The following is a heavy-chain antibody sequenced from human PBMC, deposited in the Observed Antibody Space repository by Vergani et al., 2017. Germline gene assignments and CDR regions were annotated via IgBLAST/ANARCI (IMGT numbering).Heavy chain of an antibody. D-gene: IGHD2-15*01. CDR1: GSSIRSGFY. CDR3: TPRESRRYISGLHVLLPDY. CDR2: IYHSGST. V-gene: IGHV4-38-2*01. Sequence: HVQLQESGPGLVKPSETLSITCCVSGSSIRSGFYWGWIRQSPGKGLEWIGSIYHSGSTYYNPSLKSRVTISLDTSKNQFSLKLSSVTAADTAVYFFTPRESRRYISGLHVLLPDYWGQGTLVTVSS. J-gene: IGHJ4*02.